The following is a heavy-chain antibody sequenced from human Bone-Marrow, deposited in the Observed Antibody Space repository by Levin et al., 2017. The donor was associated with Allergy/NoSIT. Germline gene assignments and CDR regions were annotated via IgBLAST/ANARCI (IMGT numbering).Heavy chain of an antibody. J-gene: IGHJ4*02. CDR2: INPNSGGT. V-gene: IGHV1-2*06. D-gene: IGHD2-21*02. Sequence: GESLKISCRTSGYTFTDYYMHWVRQAPGQGLEWMGRINPNSGGTNYAQKFQGRVTMTRDTSITTAYMEVSRLRSDDTAVYYCARDLFGDYPIDSWGQGTLVTVPS. CDR1: GYTFTDYY. CDR3: ARDLFGDYPIDS.